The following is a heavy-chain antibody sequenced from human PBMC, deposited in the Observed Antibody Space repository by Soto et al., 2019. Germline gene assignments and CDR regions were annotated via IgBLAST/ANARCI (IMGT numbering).Heavy chain of an antibody. CDR2: LSGGDDST. CDR1: GFTFSHFA. CDR3: AKKYRYGSGTYLYYFDY. V-gene: IGHV3-23*01. Sequence: EVQLLESGGGLVQPGGSLRLSCAASGFTFSHFAMSWVRQAPGKGLEWVSTLSGGDDSTYYADSVKDRFTISRDNSKHTLSLQLNSLRAEDTAVYYWAKKYRYGSGTYLYYFDYWGQGTLVTVSS. J-gene: IGHJ4*02. D-gene: IGHD3-10*01.